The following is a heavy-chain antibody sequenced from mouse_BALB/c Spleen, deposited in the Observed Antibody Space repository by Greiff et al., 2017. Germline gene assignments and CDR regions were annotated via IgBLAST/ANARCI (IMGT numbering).Heavy chain of an antibody. Sequence: EVKLQESGPGLVKPSQSLSLTCTVTGYSITSDYAWNWIRQFPGNKLEWMGYISYSGSTSYNPSLKSRISITRDTSKNQFFLQLNSVTTEDTATYYCARLDGNYFDYWGQGTTLTVSS. V-gene: IGHV3-2*02. J-gene: IGHJ2*01. D-gene: IGHD2-1*01. CDR3: ARLDGNYFDY. CDR1: GYSITSDYA. CDR2: ISYSGST.